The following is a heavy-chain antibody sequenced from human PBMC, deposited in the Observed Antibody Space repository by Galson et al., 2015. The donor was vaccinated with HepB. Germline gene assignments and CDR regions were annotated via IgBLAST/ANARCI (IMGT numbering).Heavy chain of an antibody. D-gene: IGHD1-26*01. J-gene: IGHJ6*02. Sequence: PALVKPTQTLTLTCTFSGFSLSTSGMCVSWIRQPPGKALEWLARIDWDDDKYYSTSLKTRLTISKDTSKNQAVLTMTNMDPVDTATYYCARMTSGSYSSGGMDVWGQGTTVTVSS. V-gene: IGHV2-70*11. CDR1: GFSLSTSGMC. CDR3: ARMTSGSYSSGGMDV. CDR2: IDWDDDK.